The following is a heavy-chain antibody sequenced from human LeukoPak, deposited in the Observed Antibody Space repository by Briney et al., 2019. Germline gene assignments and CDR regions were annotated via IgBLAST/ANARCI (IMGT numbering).Heavy chain of an antibody. D-gene: IGHD5-18*01. CDR3: ARGRGYSYDYYYYGMDV. CDR1: GGSFSGYY. J-gene: IGHJ6*02. V-gene: IGHV4-34*01. Sequence: SETLSLTCAVYGGSFSGYYWSWIRQPPGKGLEWIGEINHSGSTNYNPSLKGRVTISVDTSKNQFSLKLSSVTAADTAVYYCARGRGYSYDYYYYGMDVWGQGTTVTVSS. CDR2: INHSGST.